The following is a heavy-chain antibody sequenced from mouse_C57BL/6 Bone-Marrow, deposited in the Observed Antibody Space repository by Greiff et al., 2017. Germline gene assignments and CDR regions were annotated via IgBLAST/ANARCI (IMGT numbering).Heavy chain of an antibody. CDR1: GYTFTSYW. D-gene: IGHD2-4*01. Sequence: QVQLQQPGAELVKPGASVKLSCKASGYTFTSYWMHWVKQRPGQGLEWIGMIPPNSGSTNYNEKFKSKATLTVDKSSSTAYMQRSSLTSEDSAVYYCARGLRSFAYWGQGTLVTVSA. CDR3: ARGLRSFAY. V-gene: IGHV1-64*01. CDR2: IPPNSGST. J-gene: IGHJ3*01.